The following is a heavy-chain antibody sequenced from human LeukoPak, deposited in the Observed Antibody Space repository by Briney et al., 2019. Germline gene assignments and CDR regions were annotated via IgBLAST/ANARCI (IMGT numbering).Heavy chain of an antibody. V-gene: IGHV4-38-2*02. CDR3: ARERYVWGSVAGFDP. CDR2: IFHSGKT. Sequence: SETLSLTCNVSGFSINIGYYWGWIRQPPGKGLEWIGTIFHSGKTYYNSSLKSRVTISIDTSKNQFSLKLSSETAADTAVYYCARERYVWGSVAGFDPWGQGTLVTVSS. CDR1: GFSINIGYY. D-gene: IGHD3-16*01. J-gene: IGHJ5*02.